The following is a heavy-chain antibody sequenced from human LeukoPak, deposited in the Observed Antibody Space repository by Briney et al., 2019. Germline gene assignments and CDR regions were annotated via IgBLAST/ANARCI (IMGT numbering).Heavy chain of an antibody. CDR1: GFSFSSFS. CDR2: ISSSTSYM. Sequence: GGSLRLSCRASGFSFSSFSMNWVRQAPGKGLEWVSFISSSTSYMYYADSVKGRFTISRDNAKNSLYLQMNSLRAEDTAVYYCARGMGSSRSSIDYWGQGTVVTVSS. D-gene: IGHD1-26*01. V-gene: IGHV3-21*01. CDR3: ARGMGSSRSSIDY. J-gene: IGHJ4*02.